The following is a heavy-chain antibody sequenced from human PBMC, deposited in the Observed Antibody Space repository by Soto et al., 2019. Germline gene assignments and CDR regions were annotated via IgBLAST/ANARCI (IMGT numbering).Heavy chain of an antibody. CDR2: ISSSSSYI. V-gene: IGHV3-21*06. J-gene: IGHJ6*02. CDR3: AREVKSIQIWLGMDV. CDR1: GFTFNLYM. Sequence: GGSLRLSCAASGFTFNLYMMNWVRQAPGKGLEWVSSISSSSSYIYYADSVKGRFTISRDNSKNTLFLQMNSLRPEDTAIYYCAREVKSIQIWLGMDVWGHGTTVTVSS. D-gene: IGHD5-18*01.